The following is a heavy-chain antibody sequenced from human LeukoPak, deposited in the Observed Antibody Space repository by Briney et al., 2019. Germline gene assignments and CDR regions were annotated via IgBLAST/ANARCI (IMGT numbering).Heavy chain of an antibody. D-gene: IGHD6-19*01. CDR3: AREVAVAGTSWFDP. J-gene: IGHJ5*02. Sequence: GGSLRLSCAASGFTFGDYYMTWIRQAPGKGLEWVSYISSRSGSSIYYGDSVKGRFTVSRDNAKNSLYLQMNSLRAEDTAVYCCAREVAVAGTSWFDPWGQGTLVTVSS. CDR2: ISSRSGSSI. V-gene: IGHV3-11*01. CDR1: GFTFGDYY.